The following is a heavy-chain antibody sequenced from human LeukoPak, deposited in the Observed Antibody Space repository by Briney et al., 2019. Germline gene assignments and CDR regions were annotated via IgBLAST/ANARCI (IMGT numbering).Heavy chain of an antibody. CDR2: ISYDGSNK. CDR3: ATPPHTTAMVALYYFDY. J-gene: IGHJ4*02. CDR1: GFTFSSYG. D-gene: IGHD5-18*01. V-gene: IGHV3-30*03. Sequence: GRSLRLSCAASGFTFSSYGMHWVRQAPGKGLEWVAVISYDGSNKYYADSVKGRFTISRDNSKNTLYLQMNSLRAEDTAVYYCATPPHTTAMVALYYFDYWGQGTLVTVSS.